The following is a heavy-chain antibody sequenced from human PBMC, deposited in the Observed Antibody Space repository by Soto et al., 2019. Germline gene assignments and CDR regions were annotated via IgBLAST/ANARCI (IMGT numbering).Heavy chain of an antibody. J-gene: IGHJ4*02. CDR3: ARSDGRY. CDR2: IYYSGST. CDR1: GGSISSSRYY. V-gene: IGHV4-61*01. Sequence: SETLSLTCTVSGGSISSSRYYWSWIRQPPGKGLEWIGYIYYSGSTNYNPSLKSRVTISVDTSKNQFSLKLSSVTAADTAVYYCARSDGRYWGQGTLVTVS.